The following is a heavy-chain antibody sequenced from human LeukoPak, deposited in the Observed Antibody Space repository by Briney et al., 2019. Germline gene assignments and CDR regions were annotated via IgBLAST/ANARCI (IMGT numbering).Heavy chain of an antibody. V-gene: IGHV4-34*01. Sequence: PSETLSLACAVYGGSFSGYYWSWIRQPPGQGLEWIGEINHSGSTNYNPSLKSRVTISVDTSKNQFSLKLSSVTAADTAVYYCARGGYIVGVPAAITLYNWFDPWGQGTLVTVSS. D-gene: IGHD2-2*02. CDR2: INHSGST. J-gene: IGHJ5*02. CDR3: ARGGYIVGVPAAITLYNWFDP. CDR1: GGSFSGYY.